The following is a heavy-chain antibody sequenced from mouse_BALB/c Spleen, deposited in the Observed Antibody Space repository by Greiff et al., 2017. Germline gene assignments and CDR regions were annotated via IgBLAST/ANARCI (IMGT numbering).Heavy chain of an antibody. D-gene: IGHD2-10*02. CDR2: ISYSGST. V-gene: IGHV3-8*02. Sequence: VQLKESGPSLVKPSQTLSLTCSVTGDSITSGYWNWIRKFPGNKLEYMGYISYSGSTYYNPSLKSRISITRDTSKNQYYLQLNSVTTEDTATYYCARREYCNYGGYFDVWGAGTTVTVAS. J-gene: IGHJ1*01. CDR1: GDSITSGY. CDR3: ARREYCNYGGYFDV.